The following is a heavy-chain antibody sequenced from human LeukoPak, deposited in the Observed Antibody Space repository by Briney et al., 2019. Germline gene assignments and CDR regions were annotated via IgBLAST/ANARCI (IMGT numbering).Heavy chain of an antibody. V-gene: IGHV1-69*05. CDR1: GGTFSSYA. CDR2: IIPIFGTA. CDR3: ARSPARITIFGVVRGGSYYFDY. Sequence: ASVKVSCKASGGTFSSYAISWVRQAPGQGLEWMGGIIPIFGTANYAQKFQGRVTITTDGSTSTAYMELSSLRSEDTAVYYCARSPARITIFGVVRGGSYYFDYWGQGTLVTVSS. J-gene: IGHJ4*02. D-gene: IGHD3-3*01.